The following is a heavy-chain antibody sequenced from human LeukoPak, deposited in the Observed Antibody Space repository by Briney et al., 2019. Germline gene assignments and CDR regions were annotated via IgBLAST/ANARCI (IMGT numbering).Heavy chain of an antibody. J-gene: IGHJ4*02. Sequence: PSETLSLTCAAYGGSFSGYYWSWIRQPPGKGLEWIGEINHSGSTNYNPSLKSRVTISVDTSKNQFSLKLSSVTAADTAVYYCARVVFGDYLDYWGQGTLVTVSS. CDR3: ARVVFGDYLDY. CDR1: GGSFSGYY. CDR2: INHSGST. D-gene: IGHD4-17*01. V-gene: IGHV4-34*01.